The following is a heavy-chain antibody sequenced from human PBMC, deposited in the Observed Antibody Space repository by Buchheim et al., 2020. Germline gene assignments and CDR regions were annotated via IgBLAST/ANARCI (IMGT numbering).Heavy chain of an antibody. J-gene: IGHJ4*02. CDR2: IYYSGST. CDR1: GGSISSSSYY. CDR3: ARGTPRVVRGVITYYFDY. V-gene: IGHV4-39*07. Sequence: QLQLQESGPGLVKPSETLSLTCTVSGGSISSSSYYWGWIRQPPGKGLEWIGSIYYSGSTYYNPSLKSRVTISVDTSKNQFSLKLSSVTAADTAVYYCARGTPRVVRGVITYYFDYWGQGTL. D-gene: IGHD3-10*01.